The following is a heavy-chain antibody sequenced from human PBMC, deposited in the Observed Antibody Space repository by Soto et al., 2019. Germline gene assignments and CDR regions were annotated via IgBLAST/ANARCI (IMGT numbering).Heavy chain of an antibody. J-gene: IGHJ4*02. V-gene: IGHV3-30*18. Sequence: HPCGSLRLSCAVSGFTFSNYAMHWVRQAPGKGLEWVAVISKDGSNKYYGDFVKGRFTISRDSSKNTLYLQINSLREEDTAVYYCAKETGPQGGFDYWGQGTLVTVSS. CDR2: ISKDGSNK. CDR1: GFTFSNYA. D-gene: IGHD3-9*01. CDR3: AKETGPQGGFDY.